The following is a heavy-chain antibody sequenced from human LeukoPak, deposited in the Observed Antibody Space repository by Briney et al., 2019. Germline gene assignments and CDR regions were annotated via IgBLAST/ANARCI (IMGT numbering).Heavy chain of an antibody. V-gene: IGHV4-59*01. J-gene: IGHJ4*02. CDR2: IYYSGST. CDR3: ARARTPLRVAVEYYFDY. Sequence: PSETLSLTCTVSGGSINNYYWSWIRQPPGKGLEWIGYIYYSGSTNYNPSLKSRVTISVDTSKNQFSLKLSSVTAADTAVYYCARARTPLRVAVEYYFDYWGQGTLVTVSS. CDR1: GGSINNYY. D-gene: IGHD3-3*01.